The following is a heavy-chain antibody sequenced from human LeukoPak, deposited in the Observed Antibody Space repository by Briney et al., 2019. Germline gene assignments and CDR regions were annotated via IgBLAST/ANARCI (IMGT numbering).Heavy chain of an antibody. J-gene: IGHJ6*03. CDR2: MNPNSGNT. V-gene: IGHV1-8*01. Sequence: ASVKVSCKASGYTFTSYDINWVRQATGQGLEWMGWMNPNSGNTGYAQKSQGRVTMTRNTSISTAYMELSSLRSEDTAVYYCARGPGTALKYDYYYYYMDVWGKGTTVTVSS. CDR1: GYTFTSYD. CDR3: ARGPGTALKYDYYYYYMDV. D-gene: IGHD5-18*01.